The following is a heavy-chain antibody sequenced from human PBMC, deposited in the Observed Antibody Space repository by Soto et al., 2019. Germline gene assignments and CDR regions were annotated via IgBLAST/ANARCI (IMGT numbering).Heavy chain of an antibody. V-gene: IGHV3-7*03. Sequence: EVQLVESGGGLVQPGGSLRLSCAASTFPFSSYWMNWVRQAPGKGLEWVANIKQDGSEKFYVDSVKGRFTVSRDNAKNSVYLQMNSVRAEDTAVYYCARGTNLFDVWGHGTMVTVSS. CDR3: ARGTNLFDV. CDR1: TFPFSSYW. J-gene: IGHJ3*01. CDR2: IKQDGSEK.